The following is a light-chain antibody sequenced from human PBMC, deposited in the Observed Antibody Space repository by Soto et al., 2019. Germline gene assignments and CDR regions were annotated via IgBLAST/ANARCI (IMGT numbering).Light chain of an antibody. CDR3: SSYTTSHCLV. J-gene: IGLJ3*02. V-gene: IGLV2-14*01. CDR2: EVT. CDR1: SSDVGGYNY. Sequence: QSALTQPASVSGSLGQSITISCTGTSSDVGGYNYVSWYQQHPGKVPKLMIYEVTNRPSGVSNRFSGSKSGDTASLTVSGLQAEDEADYYCSSYTTSHCLVFGGGTKLTVL.